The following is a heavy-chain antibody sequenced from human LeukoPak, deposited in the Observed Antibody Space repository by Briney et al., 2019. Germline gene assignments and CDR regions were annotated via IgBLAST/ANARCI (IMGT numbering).Heavy chain of an antibody. CDR2: IYYSGST. CDR1: DDSISNYY. D-gene: IGHD4-23*01. J-gene: IGHJ4*02. V-gene: IGHV4-59*01. Sequence: SSETLSLTCTVSDDSISNYYWSWIRQPPGKGLEWIGYIYYSGSTNYNPSLKSRVTISVDTSKNQFSLKLSSVTAADTAVYYCARVQAYGGKGYFDYWGQGTLVTVSS. CDR3: ARVQAYGGKGYFDY.